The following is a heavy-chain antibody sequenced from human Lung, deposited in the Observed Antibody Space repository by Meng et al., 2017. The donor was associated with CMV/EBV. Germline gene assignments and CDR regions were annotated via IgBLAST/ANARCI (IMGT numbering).Heavy chain of an antibody. V-gene: IGHV4-34*01. CDR2: INYSGTT. D-gene: IGHD2-2*01. CDR3: ARAYCSSTSCPEGY. CDR1: GGSLNGYY. J-gene: IGHJ4*02. Sequence: SXTXSLXCAVYGGSLNGYYWSWIRQPPGKGLEWIAEINYSGTTNYSPSLKSRVTISLHSSKNQFSLNLNSVTAADTAVYYCARAYCSSTSCPEGYLGQGSLVTVSS.